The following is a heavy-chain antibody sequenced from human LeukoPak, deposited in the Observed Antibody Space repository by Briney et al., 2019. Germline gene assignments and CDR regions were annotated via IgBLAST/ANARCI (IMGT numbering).Heavy chain of an antibody. CDR1: GFTFSSYW. CDR3: ARGGFSHGFDI. J-gene: IGHJ3*02. CDR2: IDNDGSDT. V-gene: IGHV3-74*01. Sequence: GGSLRLSCAASGFTFSSYWMHWVRQAPGKGLVWVSRIDNDGSDTIYAGSMKGRFTISRDNAKNTLFLQMNSLRDEDTAVYYCARGGFSHGFDIWGQGTRVTVSS.